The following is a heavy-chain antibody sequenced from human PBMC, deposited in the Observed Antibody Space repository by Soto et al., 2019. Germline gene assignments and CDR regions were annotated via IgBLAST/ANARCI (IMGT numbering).Heavy chain of an antibody. D-gene: IGHD2-8*01. CDR1: GFSLSTSGVG. J-gene: IGHJ4*02. CDR3: AHMVGLVLIVSYFDY. V-gene: IGHV2-5*02. Sequence: QITLKESGPALVKPTQTLTLTCTFSGFSLSTSGVGVGWIRQPPGKALEWLALIYWDDDKRYSPSLKSRLTITKDTSKIQVVLTMTNMDPVDTATYYCAHMVGLVLIVSYFDYWGQGTLVTVSS. CDR2: IYWDDDK.